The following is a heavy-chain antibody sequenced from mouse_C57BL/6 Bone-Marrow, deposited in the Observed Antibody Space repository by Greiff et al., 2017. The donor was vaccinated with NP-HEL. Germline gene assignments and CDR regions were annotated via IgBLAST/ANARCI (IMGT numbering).Heavy chain of an antibody. D-gene: IGHD2-4*01. CDR1: GYTFTDYE. CDR3: TRQDYYDYEGYYFDY. CDR2: IDPETGGT. Sequence: QVQLQQSGAELVRPGASVTLSCKASGYTFTDYEMHWVKQTPVHGLEWIGAIDPETGGTAYNQKFKGKAILTADKSSSTAYMELRILTSEDSAVYYCTRQDYYDYEGYYFDYWGQGTTLTVSS. J-gene: IGHJ2*01. V-gene: IGHV1-15*01.